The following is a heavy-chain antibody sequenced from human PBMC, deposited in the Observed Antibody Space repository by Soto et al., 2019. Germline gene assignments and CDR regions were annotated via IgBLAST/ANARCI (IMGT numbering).Heavy chain of an antibody. CDR1: GFTFSSYS. D-gene: IGHD1-26*01. J-gene: IGHJ4*02. Sequence: AGGSLRLSCAASGFTFSSYSMNWVRQAPGKGLEWVSSISSSSSYIYYADSVKGRFTISRDNAKNSLYLQMNSLRAEDTAVYYCARALLAGATRFDYWGQGTLVTVSS. CDR2: ISSSSSYI. CDR3: ARALLAGATRFDY. V-gene: IGHV3-21*01.